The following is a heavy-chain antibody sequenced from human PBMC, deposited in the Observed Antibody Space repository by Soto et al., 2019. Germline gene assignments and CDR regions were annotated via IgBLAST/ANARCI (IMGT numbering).Heavy chain of an antibody. CDR2: IFHSGST. Sequence: QVQLQESGPGLVKPSGTLSLTCAVSGGSIRSNNWWSWVRQPPGKGLEWIGEIFHSGSTHYTPSLKTRVTISVDTSKNQFSLKLSSVTAADTAVYYCARVYSGSYSDYWGQGTLVTVSS. V-gene: IGHV4-4*02. D-gene: IGHD1-26*01. CDR3: ARVYSGSYSDY. CDR1: GGSIRSNNW. J-gene: IGHJ4*02.